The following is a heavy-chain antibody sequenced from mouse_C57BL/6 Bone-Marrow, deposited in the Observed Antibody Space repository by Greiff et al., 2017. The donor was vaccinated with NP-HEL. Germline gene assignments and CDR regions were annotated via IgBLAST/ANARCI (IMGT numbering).Heavy chain of an antibody. V-gene: IGHV2-5*01. J-gene: IGHJ3*01. Sequence: QVQLQQSGPGLVQPSQSLSITCTVSGFSLTSYGVHWVRQSPGKGLEWLGVIWRGGSTDYNAAFMSRLSITKDNSKSQVFFKMNSLQADDTAIYYCAPHYYGSSYPFAYWGQGTLVTVSA. CDR2: IWRGGST. D-gene: IGHD1-1*01. CDR1: GFSLTSYG. CDR3: APHYYGSSYPFAY.